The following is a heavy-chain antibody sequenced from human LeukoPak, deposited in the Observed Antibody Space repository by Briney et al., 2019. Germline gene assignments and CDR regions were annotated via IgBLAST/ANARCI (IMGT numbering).Heavy chain of an antibody. J-gene: IGHJ3*02. CDR2: ISGSGGST. CDR1: GFTFSSYA. V-gene: IGHV3-23*01. CDR3: AKALDDGPDAFDI. Sequence: HPGGSLRLSCAASGFTFSSYAMSWVRQAPGKGLEWVSAISGSGGSTYYADSVKGRFTISRDNSKNTLYLQMNSLRAEDTAVYYCAKALDDGPDAFDIWGQGTMVTVSS. D-gene: IGHD4-17*01.